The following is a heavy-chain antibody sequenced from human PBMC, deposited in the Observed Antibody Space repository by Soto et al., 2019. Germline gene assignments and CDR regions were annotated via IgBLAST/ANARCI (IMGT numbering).Heavy chain of an antibody. CDR3: QTGYSRSWYAYFDY. V-gene: IGHV4-61*01. Sequence: SETLSLTCTVSGGSVSSGSYYWSWIRQPPGKGLEWIGYIYYSGSTNYNPSLKSRVTISVDTSKNQFSLKLSSVTAADTAVYYCQTGYSRSWYAYFDYWGQGTLVTVSS. CDR2: IYYSGST. CDR1: GGSVSSGSYY. D-gene: IGHD6-13*01. J-gene: IGHJ4*02.